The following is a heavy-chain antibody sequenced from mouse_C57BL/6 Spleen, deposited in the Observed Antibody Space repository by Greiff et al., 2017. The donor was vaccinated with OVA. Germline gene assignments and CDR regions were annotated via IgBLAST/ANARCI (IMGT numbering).Heavy chain of an antibody. CDR2: IWRGGST. J-gene: IGHJ1*03. D-gene: IGHD1-1*01. CDR1: GFSLTSYG. Sequence: QVQLKESGPGLVQPSQSLSITCTVSGFSLTSYGVHWVRQSPGKGLEWLGVIWRGGSTDYNAAFMSRLSITKDNSKSQVFFKMNSLQADDTAIYYCVPYYYGSSGWYFDVWGTGTTVTVSS. V-gene: IGHV2-5*01. CDR3: VPYYYGSSGWYFDV.